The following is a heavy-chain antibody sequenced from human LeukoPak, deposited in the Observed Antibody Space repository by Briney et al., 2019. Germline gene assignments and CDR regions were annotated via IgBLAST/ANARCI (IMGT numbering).Heavy chain of an antibody. CDR3: ARGLGWGTLVRGVIIDY. D-gene: IGHD3-10*01. V-gene: IGHV3-7*01. CDR2: IKQDGSEK. CDR1: GFTFSSYW. J-gene: IGHJ4*02. Sequence: GGSLRLSCAASGFTFSSYWMSWVRQAPGKGLEWVANIKQDGSEKYYVDSVKGRFTISRDNAKNSLNLQMNSLRAEDTAVYYCARGLGWGTLVRGVIIDYWGQGTLVTVSS.